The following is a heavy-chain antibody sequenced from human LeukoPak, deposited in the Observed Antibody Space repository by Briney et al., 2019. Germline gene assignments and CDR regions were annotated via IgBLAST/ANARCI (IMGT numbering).Heavy chain of an antibody. CDR2: IYYSGST. CDR3: GRDLSSSSWYGGMDV. Sequence: SETLSLTCTVSGGSISSGGYYWSWIRQHPGKGLEWIGYIYYSGSTYYNPSLKSRVTISVDTSKNQFSLKLSSVTAADTAVYYCGRDLSSSSWYGGMDVWGQGTTVTVSS. CDR1: GGSISSGGYY. V-gene: IGHV4-31*03. J-gene: IGHJ6*02. D-gene: IGHD6-13*01.